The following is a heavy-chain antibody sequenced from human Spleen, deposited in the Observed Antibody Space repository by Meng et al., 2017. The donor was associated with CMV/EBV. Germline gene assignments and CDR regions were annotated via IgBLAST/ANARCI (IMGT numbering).Heavy chain of an antibody. CDR1: GFTFSGYW. D-gene: IGHD6-19*01. CDR2: IKQDGSQK. CDR3: ARSLLTSGWYKYFVDY. V-gene: IGHV3-7*01. J-gene: IGHJ4*02. Sequence: GESLKISCAASGFTFSGYWMTWVRQTPGKGLEWVANIKQDGSQKYYVDSVKGRFTISRDNAKNSLYLQMNSLRAEDTAVYYCARSLLTSGWYKYFVDYCGQGTLVTVSS.